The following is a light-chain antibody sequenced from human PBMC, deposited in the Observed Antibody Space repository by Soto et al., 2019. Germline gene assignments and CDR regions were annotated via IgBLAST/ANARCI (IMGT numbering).Light chain of an antibody. CDR3: SSFRRGNTEVV. CDR2: DVS. J-gene: IGLJ3*02. V-gene: IGLV2-14*03. Sequence: QSVLTQHASVSGSPGQSITISCSGTSSDIGGFNFVSWYQQHPGKAPKLIIFDVSDRPSGVSDRFSGSKSGTTASLTISGLQAEDEADYYCSSFRRGNTEVVFGGGTKLTVL. CDR1: SSDIGGFNF.